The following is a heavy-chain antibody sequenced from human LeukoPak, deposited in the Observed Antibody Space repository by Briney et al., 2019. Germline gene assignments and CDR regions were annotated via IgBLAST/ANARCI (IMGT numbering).Heavy chain of an antibody. D-gene: IGHD3-10*01. CDR1: GGSISSYY. Sequence: SETLSLTCTVSGGSISSYYWSWVRQPPGKGLEWIGYIYYSGSTNYNPSLKSRVTISVDTSKNQFSLKLSSVTAADTAVYYCARDGTYYYGSGSPDWGQGTLVTVSS. CDR2: IYYSGST. J-gene: IGHJ4*02. CDR3: ARDGTYYYGSGSPD. V-gene: IGHV4-59*01.